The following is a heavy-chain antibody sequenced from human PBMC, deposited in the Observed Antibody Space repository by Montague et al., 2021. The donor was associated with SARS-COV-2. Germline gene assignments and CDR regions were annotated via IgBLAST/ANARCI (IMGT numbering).Heavy chain of an antibody. CDR2: IDWDDDK. CDR3: ARILVAAAGSPFDP. CDR1: GFSLSTSGMC. Sequence: PALVKPTQTLTLTCTFSGFSLSTSGMCVSWIRQPPEKALEWLARIDWDDDKYYSTSLKTRLTISKDTSKNQVVLTMTNMDPVDTATYHCARILVAAAGSPFDPWGQGTLVTVSS. J-gene: IGHJ5*02. D-gene: IGHD6-13*01. V-gene: IGHV2-70*11.